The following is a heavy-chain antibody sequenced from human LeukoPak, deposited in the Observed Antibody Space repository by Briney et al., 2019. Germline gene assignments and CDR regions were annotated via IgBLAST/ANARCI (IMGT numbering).Heavy chain of an antibody. CDR3: ARQLDYGPFDY. D-gene: IGHD4-17*01. CDR2: IIPILGIA. J-gene: IGHJ4*02. Sequence: GASVKVSCKASGGTFSSYAISWVRQAPGQGLEWMGRIIPILGIANYAQKFQGRVTITADKSTSTAYMELSSLRSEDTAVYYCARQLDYGPFDYWGQGTLVTVSS. V-gene: IGHV1-69*04. CDR1: GGTFSSYA.